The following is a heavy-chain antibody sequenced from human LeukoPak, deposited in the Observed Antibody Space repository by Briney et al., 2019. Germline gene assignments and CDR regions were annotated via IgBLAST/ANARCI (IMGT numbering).Heavy chain of an antibody. V-gene: IGHV3-23*01. CDR2: IDTGFGT. Sequence: GGSLTLSCAASGFTFSTSSLHWVRQAPGRGLEWVAAIDTGFGTYYSDSLKGRFTISRDNSKNTLFLQMNSLRAEDTAVYYCARSSGWWSLDYWGQGTLVTVSS. CDR1: GFTFSTSS. D-gene: IGHD6-19*01. J-gene: IGHJ4*02. CDR3: ARSSGWWSLDY.